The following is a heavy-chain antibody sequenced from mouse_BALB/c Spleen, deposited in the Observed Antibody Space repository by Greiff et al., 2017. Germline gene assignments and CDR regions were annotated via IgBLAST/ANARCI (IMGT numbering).Heavy chain of an antibody. CDR1: GFAFSSYD. V-gene: IGHV5-12-1*01. D-gene: IGHD2-1*01. Sequence: EVMLVESGGGLVKPGGSLKLSCAASGFAFSSYDMSWVRQTPEKRLEWVAYISSGGGSTYYPDTVKGRFTISRDNAKNTLYLQMSSLKSEDTAMYYCARRDGTTYAMDYWGQGTSVTVSS. CDR2: ISSGGGST. J-gene: IGHJ4*01. CDR3: ARRDGTTYAMDY.